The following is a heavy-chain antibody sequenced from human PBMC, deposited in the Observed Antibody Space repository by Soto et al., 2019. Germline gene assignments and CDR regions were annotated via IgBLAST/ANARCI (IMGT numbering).Heavy chain of an antibody. D-gene: IGHD3-10*01. Sequence: GGSLRLSCAASGFTFSSYGMHWVRQAPGKGLEWVAVISYDGSNKYYADSVKGRFTISRDNSKNTLYLQMNSLRAEDTAVYYCARDLSWFGELLPRERHYYYYYGMDVWGQGTTVTVSS. V-gene: IGHV3-30*03. J-gene: IGHJ6*02. CDR2: ISYDGSNK. CDR1: GFTFSSYG. CDR3: ARDLSWFGELLPRERHYYYYYGMDV.